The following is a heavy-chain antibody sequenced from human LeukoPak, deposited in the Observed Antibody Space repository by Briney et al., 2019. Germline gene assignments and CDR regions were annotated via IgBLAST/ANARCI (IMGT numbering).Heavy chain of an antibody. D-gene: IGHD3-10*01. CDR2: TNTNTGNP. V-gene: IGHV7-4-1*02. J-gene: IGHJ3*02. Sequence: GASVKVSCKASGYTFTSYAMNWVRQAPGQGLEWMGWTNTNTGNPTYAQGFTGRFVFSLDTSVSTAYLQISSLKAEDTAVYYCARDPRGQFTDAFDIWGQGTMVTVSS. CDR3: ARDPRGQFTDAFDI. CDR1: GYTFTSYA.